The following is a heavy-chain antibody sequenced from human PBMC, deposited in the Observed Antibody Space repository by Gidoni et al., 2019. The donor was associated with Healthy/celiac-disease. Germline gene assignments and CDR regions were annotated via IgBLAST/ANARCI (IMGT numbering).Heavy chain of an antibody. J-gene: IGHJ4*02. V-gene: IGHV3-30*01. CDR1: GFTFSSYA. Sequence: QVQLVESGGGVVQPRRSLRLSCAASGFTFSSYAMHWVRQAPVKGLEWVAVISYDGSNKYYADSVKGRFTISRDNSKNTLYLQMNSLRAEDTAVYYCARAAGRNYWGQGTLVTVSS. D-gene: IGHD6-13*01. CDR3: ARAAGRNY. CDR2: ISYDGSNK.